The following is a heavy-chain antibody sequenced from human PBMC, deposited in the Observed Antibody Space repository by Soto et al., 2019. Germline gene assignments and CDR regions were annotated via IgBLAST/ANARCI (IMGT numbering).Heavy chain of an antibody. V-gene: IGHV3-21*01. CDR2: ISSSSSYI. Sequence: PGGSLRLSCAASGFTFSSYSMNWVRQAPGKGLEWVSSISSSSSYIYYADSVKGRFTISRDNAKNSLYLQMNSLRAEDTAVYYCARDSAVGRTMIVRYYYGMDVWGQGTTVTVSS. CDR1: GFTFSSYS. D-gene: IGHD3-22*01. CDR3: ARDSAVGRTMIVRYYYGMDV. J-gene: IGHJ6*02.